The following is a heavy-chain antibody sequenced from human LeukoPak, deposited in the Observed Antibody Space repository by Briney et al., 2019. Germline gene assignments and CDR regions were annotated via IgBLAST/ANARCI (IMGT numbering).Heavy chain of an antibody. CDR3: AKEENSGWYGTDL. CDR1: GFSFSYYG. V-gene: IGHV3-30*02. J-gene: IGHJ2*01. D-gene: IGHD6-19*01. CDR2: TRHDGKVN. Sequence: GGSLRLSCAGSGFSFSYYGFHWFRQTPDKELDWVAFTRHDGKVNHYKDSVKGRFTISRDNSKNTVYLQMSSLSTEDTAVYFCAKEENSGWYGTDLWGRGTQVIVPS.